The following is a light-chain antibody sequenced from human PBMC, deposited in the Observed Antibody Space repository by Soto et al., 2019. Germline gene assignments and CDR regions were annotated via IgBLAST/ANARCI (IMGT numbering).Light chain of an antibody. J-gene: IGKJ5*01. Sequence: DIQMTQSPSTLSASVGDRVTITCRASQSISWWLAWYQQKPGKAPRLLIYKASSVKSGVPSRFSGSGYGTEFTLTISSLQPDDFATYYCQQYNIWSNTFGQGTRLEIK. CDR1: QSISWW. CDR2: KAS. V-gene: IGKV1-5*03. CDR3: QQYNIWSNT.